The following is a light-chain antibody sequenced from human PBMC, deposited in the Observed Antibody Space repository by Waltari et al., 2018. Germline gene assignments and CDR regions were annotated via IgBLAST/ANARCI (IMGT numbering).Light chain of an antibody. Sequence: EIVMTQSPATLSVSPGERATRPCRASQSVSNNLAWYQQKPGQAPRLLIYGASNRATGIPARFSGSGSGTEFTLTISSLQSEDFAVYYCQHYNNWPPLFSFGPGTKVDIK. V-gene: IGKV3-15*01. CDR1: QSVSNN. J-gene: IGKJ3*01. CDR2: GAS. CDR3: QHYNNWPPLFS.